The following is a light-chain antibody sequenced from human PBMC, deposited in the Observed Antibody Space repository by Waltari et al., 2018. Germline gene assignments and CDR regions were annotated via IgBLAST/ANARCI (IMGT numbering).Light chain of an antibody. J-gene: IGLJ3*02. Sequence: QSVLTQSPSASGTPGQRATISCSGSDSNIGNNMVHWYQQFPVPAPKLLIHRDDQRPSGVPDRFSGSKSGTSASLGISGLQSEDEAIYFCAVWDDSLNGWVFGGGTKVTVL. V-gene: IGLV1-44*01. CDR1: DSNIGNNM. CDR3: AVWDDSLNGWV. CDR2: RDD.